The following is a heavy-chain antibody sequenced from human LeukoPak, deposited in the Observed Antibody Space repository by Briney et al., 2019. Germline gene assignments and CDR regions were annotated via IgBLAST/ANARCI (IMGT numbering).Heavy chain of an antibody. J-gene: IGHJ3*02. Sequence: PGGSLRLSCAASAFTFSSYWMSWVRQAPGKGLEWVANIEQDGSEKHYVDSVKGRFTLSRDNAKNSLYLQMNSLRAEDTAVYYCARHRPYYFAFDIWGQGTMVTVSS. D-gene: IGHD3-10*01. CDR2: IEQDGSEK. V-gene: IGHV3-7*01. CDR3: ARHRPYYFAFDI. CDR1: AFTFSSYW.